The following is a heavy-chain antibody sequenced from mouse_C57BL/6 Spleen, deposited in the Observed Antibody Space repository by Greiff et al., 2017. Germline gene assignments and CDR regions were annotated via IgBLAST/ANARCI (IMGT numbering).Heavy chain of an antibody. Sequence: EVMLVESEGGLVQPGSSMKLSCTASGFTFSDYYMAWVRQVPEKGLEWVANINYDGSSTYYLDSLKSRFIISRDNAKNILYLQMSSLKSEDTATYYCARAYYGTPYYFDYWGQGTTLTVSS. J-gene: IGHJ2*01. D-gene: IGHD1-1*01. CDR1: GFTFSDYY. CDR3: ARAYYGTPYYFDY. CDR2: INYDGSST. V-gene: IGHV5-16*01.